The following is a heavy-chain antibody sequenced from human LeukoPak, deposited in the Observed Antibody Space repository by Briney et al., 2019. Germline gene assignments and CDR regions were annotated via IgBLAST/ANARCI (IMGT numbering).Heavy chain of an antibody. CDR3: ARRYSSSWYDYFDY. V-gene: IGHV4-59*08. CDR2: IYYSGST. Sequence: SETLSLTCTVSGGSISSYYWSWIRQPPAKGLGWIGYIYYSGSTNYNPSLKSRVTISVDTSKTQFSLKLSSVTAADTAVYYCARRYSSSWYDYFDYWGQGTLVTVSS. CDR1: GGSISSYY. J-gene: IGHJ4*02. D-gene: IGHD6-13*01.